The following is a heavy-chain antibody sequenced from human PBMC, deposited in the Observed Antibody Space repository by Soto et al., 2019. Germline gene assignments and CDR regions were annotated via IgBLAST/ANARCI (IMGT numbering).Heavy chain of an antibody. J-gene: IGHJ5*02. D-gene: IGHD6-19*01. CDR2: IYYSGST. Sequence: SETLSLTCTVSGGSISSYYWSWIRQPPGKGLEWIGYIYYSGSTNYNPSLKSRVTISVDTSKNQFSLKLSSVTAADTAVYYCARASPYSSGWDNWFDPWGQGTLVTVAS. CDR1: GGSISSYY. CDR3: ARASPYSSGWDNWFDP. V-gene: IGHV4-59*01.